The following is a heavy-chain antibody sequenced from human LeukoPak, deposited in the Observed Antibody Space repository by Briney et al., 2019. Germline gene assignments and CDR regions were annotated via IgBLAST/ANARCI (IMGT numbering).Heavy chain of an antibody. D-gene: IGHD3-22*01. CDR1: GFTFSDYY. CDR2: ISSSGSTI. CDR3: ARAFGYYDSSGYYYRYYYYMDV. J-gene: IGHJ6*03. Sequence: GGYLRLSCAASGFTFSDYYMSWIRQAPGKGLEWASYISSSGSTIYYADSVKGRFTISRDNAKNSLYLQMNSLRAEDTAVYYCARAFGYYDSSGYYYRYYYYMDVWGKGTTVTISS. V-gene: IGHV3-11*01.